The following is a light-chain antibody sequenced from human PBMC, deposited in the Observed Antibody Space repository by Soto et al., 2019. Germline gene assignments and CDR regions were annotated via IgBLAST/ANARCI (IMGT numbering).Light chain of an antibody. CDR2: VGS. CDR1: QSLLHSRGDNY. CDR3: MQSLQSPWT. V-gene: IGKV2-28*01. J-gene: IGKJ1*01. Sequence: DIVLTQSPLSLSVTPGEPASISCRSSQSLLHSRGDNYLDWYVQKPGQSPQLLIYVGSDRASGVPDRFSGSGSGTDFTLKISRVEAEDVGVYYCMQSLQSPWTFGQGTKVDIK.